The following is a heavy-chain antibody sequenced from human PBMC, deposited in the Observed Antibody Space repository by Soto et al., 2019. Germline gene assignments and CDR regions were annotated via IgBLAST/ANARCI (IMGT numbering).Heavy chain of an antibody. Sequence: QVQLVESGGGVVQPGRSLRLSCAASGFTFSSYGMHWVRQAPGKGLEWVAVISYDGSNKYYADSVKGRFTISRDNSKNTLYLQMNSLRAEDTAVYYCAKDRWPWGYYYYMDVWGKGTTVTVSS. CDR2: ISYDGSNK. V-gene: IGHV3-30*18. J-gene: IGHJ6*03. D-gene: IGHD1-26*01. CDR1: GFTFSSYG. CDR3: AKDRWPWGYYYYMDV.